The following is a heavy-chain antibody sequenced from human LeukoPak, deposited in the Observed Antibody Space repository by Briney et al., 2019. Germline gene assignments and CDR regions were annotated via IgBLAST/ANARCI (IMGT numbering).Heavy chain of an antibody. Sequence: GGSLRLSCAASGFTFSSYSMNWVRQAPGKGLEWVSSISSSSSYIYYADSVKGRFTISRDNAKNSLYLQMNSLRAEDTAVYYCARAVWSHYDFKRSAFDIWGQGTMVTVSS. D-gene: IGHD3-3*01. CDR3: ARAVWSHYDFKRSAFDI. V-gene: IGHV3-21*01. CDR2: ISSSSSYI. CDR1: GFTFSSYS. J-gene: IGHJ3*02.